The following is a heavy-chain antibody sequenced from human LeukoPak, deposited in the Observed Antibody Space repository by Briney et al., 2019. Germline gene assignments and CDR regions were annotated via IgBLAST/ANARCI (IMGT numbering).Heavy chain of an antibody. V-gene: IGHV1-2*06. CDR1: GYTFTGYY. D-gene: IGHD1-26*01. J-gene: IGHJ3*02. Sequence: GASVKVSCKXSGYTFTGYYMHWVRQAPRQGLEWMGRINPNSGGTNYAQKFQGRVTMTRDTSISTAYMELSRLRSDDTAVYYCARVISGSYQAAFDIWGQGTMVTVSS. CDR3: ARVISGSYQAAFDI. CDR2: INPNSGGT.